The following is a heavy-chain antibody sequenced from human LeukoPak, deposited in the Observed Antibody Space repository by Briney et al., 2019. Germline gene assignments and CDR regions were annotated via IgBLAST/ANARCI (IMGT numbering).Heavy chain of an antibody. D-gene: IGHD2-2*01. CDR1: GYTFTGYY. CDR2: INPNSGGT. V-gene: IGHV1-2*02. Sequence: AASVKVSCKASGYTFTGYYMHWVRQAPGQGLEWMGWINPNSGGTNYAQKFQGRVTMTRDTSISTAYMELSRLRSDDTAVYYCARELVVPATPAGYYYGMDVWGQGTTVTVSS. J-gene: IGHJ6*02. CDR3: ARELVVPATPAGYYYGMDV.